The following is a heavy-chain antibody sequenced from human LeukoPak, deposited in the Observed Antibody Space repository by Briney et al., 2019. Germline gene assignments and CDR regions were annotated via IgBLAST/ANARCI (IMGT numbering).Heavy chain of an antibody. Sequence: ASVKVSCKVSGYTLTELSMHWVRQAPAKGLEWMGGFDPEDGETIYAQKFQGRVTMTEDTSTDTAYMELSSLRSEDTAVYYCATSTIRRDGYNLIDYWGQGTLVTVSS. CDR1: GYTLTELS. CDR3: ATSTIRRDGYNLIDY. CDR2: FDPEDGET. D-gene: IGHD5-24*01. V-gene: IGHV1-24*01. J-gene: IGHJ4*02.